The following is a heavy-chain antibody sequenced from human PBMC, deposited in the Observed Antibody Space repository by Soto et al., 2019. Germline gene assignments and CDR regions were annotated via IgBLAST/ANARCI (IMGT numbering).Heavy chain of an antibody. CDR3: AKDRGSYYHDSSAYFQH. Sequence: QVQLVESGGGVVQSGRSLRLSCAASGFTFSSYGMHWVRQAPGKGLEWVAVISYDGSNKYYTDSVKGRFTISRDNSKNTLYLQINSLRAEDTAVYYCAKDRGSYYHDSSAYFQHWGQGTLVIVSS. CDR1: GFTFSSYG. CDR2: ISYDGSNK. V-gene: IGHV3-30*18. D-gene: IGHD3-22*01. J-gene: IGHJ1*01.